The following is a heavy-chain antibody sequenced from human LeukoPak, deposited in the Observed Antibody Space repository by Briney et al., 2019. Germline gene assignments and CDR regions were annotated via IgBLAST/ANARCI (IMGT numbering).Heavy chain of an antibody. CDR2: IYYSGST. CDR3: ARVVPRRRGWELLRSKGGYYFDY. J-gene: IGHJ4*02. D-gene: IGHD1-26*01. V-gene: IGHV4-4*02. CDR1: GGSISSSNW. Sequence: SGTLSLTCAVSGGSISSSNWWSWVRQPPGKGLEWIGYIYYSGSTNYNPSLKSRVTISVDTSKNQFSLKLSSVTAADTAVYYCARVVPRRRGWELLRSKGGYYFDYWGQGTLVTVSS.